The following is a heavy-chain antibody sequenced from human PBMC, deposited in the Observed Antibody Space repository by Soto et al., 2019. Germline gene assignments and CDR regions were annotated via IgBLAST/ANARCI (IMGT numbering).Heavy chain of an antibody. Sequence: ASVKVSCKASGYTFTSYGISWVRRAPGQGLEWMGWISAYNGNTNYAQKLQGRVTMTTDTSTSTAYMELRSLRSDDTAVYYCARDRRGCSSTSCLDYFDYWGQGTLVTVSS. J-gene: IGHJ4*02. CDR1: GYTFTSYG. D-gene: IGHD2-2*01. CDR2: ISAYNGNT. CDR3: ARDRRGCSSTSCLDYFDY. V-gene: IGHV1-18*01.